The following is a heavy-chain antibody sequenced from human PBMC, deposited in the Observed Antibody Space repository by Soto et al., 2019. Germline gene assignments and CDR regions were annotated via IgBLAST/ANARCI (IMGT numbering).Heavy chain of an antibody. J-gene: IGHJ6*02. CDR3: ARLYCSGGSCYQTYYYYGMDV. CDR1: GGSISSSSYY. V-gene: IGHV4-39*01. CDR2: IYYSGST. Sequence: PSETLSLTCTVSGGSISSSSYYWGWIRQPPGKGLEWIGSIYYSGSTYYNPSLKSRVTISVDTSKNQFSLKLSSVTAADTAVYYCARLYCSGGSCYQTYYYYGMDVWGQGTTVTVSS. D-gene: IGHD2-15*01.